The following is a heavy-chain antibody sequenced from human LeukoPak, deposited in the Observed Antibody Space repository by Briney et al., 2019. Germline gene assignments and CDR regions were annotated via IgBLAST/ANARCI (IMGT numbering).Heavy chain of an antibody. CDR1: GFTFSSYA. J-gene: IGHJ4*02. D-gene: IGHD6-13*01. CDR3: AKAYSSSWYDDGWYYFDY. CDR2: ISGSGGST. Sequence: HAGGSLRLSCAASGFTFSSYAMSWVRQAPGKGLEWVSAISGSGGSTYYADSVKGRFTISRDNSKNALYLQMNSLRAEDTAVYYCAKAYSSSWYDDGWYYFDYWGQGTLVTVSS. V-gene: IGHV3-23*01.